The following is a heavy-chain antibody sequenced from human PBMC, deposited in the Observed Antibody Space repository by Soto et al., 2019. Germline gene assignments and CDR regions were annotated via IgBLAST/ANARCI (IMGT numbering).Heavy chain of an antibody. CDR3: VRSLSAAAGTGDY. CDR2: IYYSGST. V-gene: IGHV4-39*01. CDR1: GGSISSSSYY. Sequence: SETLSLTCTVSGGSISSSSYYWGWIRQPPGKGLEWIGSIYYSGSTYYNPSLKSRVTISVDTSKNQFSLKLSSVTAADTAVYYCVRSLSAAAGTGDYWGQGTLVTVSS. D-gene: IGHD6-13*01. J-gene: IGHJ4*02.